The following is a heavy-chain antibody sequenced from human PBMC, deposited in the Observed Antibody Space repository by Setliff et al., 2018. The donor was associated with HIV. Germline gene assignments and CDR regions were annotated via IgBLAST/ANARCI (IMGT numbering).Heavy chain of an antibody. CDR3: ARENGRTNYYYYYGMDV. V-gene: IGHV4-39*07. Sequence: SETLSLTCTVSGGSISSNNDHWGWIRQPPGKGLEWIGSISHSGNTYHNPSLQSRVTMSLDTSKNQFSLKLSSVTAADTAVYYCARENGRTNYYYYYGMDVWGQGTTVTV. CDR1: GGSISSNNDH. CDR2: ISHSGNT. J-gene: IGHJ6*02.